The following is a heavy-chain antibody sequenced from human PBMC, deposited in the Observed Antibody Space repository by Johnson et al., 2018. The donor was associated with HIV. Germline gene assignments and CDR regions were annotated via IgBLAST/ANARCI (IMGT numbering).Heavy chain of an antibody. D-gene: IGHD2-8*01. CDR1: GFIVGTKY. CDR3: AREGGIVLSPGSFDI. V-gene: IGHV3-66*01. Sequence: VLLVESGGGLVQSGGSLRLACVASGFIVGTKYMSWVRQAPGKGLEWVSVIYSGGSTYYADSVKGRFTISRDNSKNTLYLQMNSLRAEDTAVYYCAREGGIVLSPGSFDIWGQGTMVTVSS. J-gene: IGHJ3*02. CDR2: IYSGGST.